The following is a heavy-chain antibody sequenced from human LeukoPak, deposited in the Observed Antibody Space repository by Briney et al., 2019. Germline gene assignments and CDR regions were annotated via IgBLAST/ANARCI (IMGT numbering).Heavy chain of an antibody. CDR1: GYTFTSYG. CDR3: ARGWFYDILTGYPQLGNFDY. V-gene: IGHV1-18*01. CDR2: ISAYNGNT. D-gene: IGHD3-9*01. Sequence: ASVKVSCKTSGYTFTSYGISWVRQAPGQGLEWMGWISAYNGNTNYAQKLQGRVTMTTDTSTSTAYMELRSLRSDDTAVYYCARGWFYDILTGYPQLGNFDYWGQGTLVTVSS. J-gene: IGHJ4*02.